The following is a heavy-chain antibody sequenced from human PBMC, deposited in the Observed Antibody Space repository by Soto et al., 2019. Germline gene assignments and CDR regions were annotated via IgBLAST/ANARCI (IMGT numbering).Heavy chain of an antibody. CDR2: VNIDGGTT. Sequence: EVQFVESGGDLVQPGGSLRLSCAASGFTLISHWMHWVRQVPGKGLVWVARVNIDGGTTSYADAVKGRFTISRDNAKNTVFWHMDGLSTESTSTYYCAREAGYCSSTSCCRSAFALWGQGTLVTVSP. V-gene: IGHV3-74*01. J-gene: IGHJ3*01. CDR3: AREAGYCSSTSCCRSAFAL. CDR1: GFTLISHW. D-gene: IGHD2-2*01.